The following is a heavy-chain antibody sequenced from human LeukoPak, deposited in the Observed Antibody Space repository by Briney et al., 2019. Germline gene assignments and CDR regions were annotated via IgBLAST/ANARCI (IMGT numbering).Heavy chain of an antibody. CDR3: ARAHYDYVWGSTYWYFDL. D-gene: IGHD3-16*01. Sequence: SETLSLTCTVSGGSISSYYWSWIRQPAGKGLEWIGRIYTSGSTNYNPSLKSRVTMSVDTSKNQFSLKLSSVTAADTAVYYCARAHYDYVWGSTYWYFDLWGRGTLVTVSS. CDR2: IYTSGST. CDR1: GGSISSYY. J-gene: IGHJ2*01. V-gene: IGHV4-4*07.